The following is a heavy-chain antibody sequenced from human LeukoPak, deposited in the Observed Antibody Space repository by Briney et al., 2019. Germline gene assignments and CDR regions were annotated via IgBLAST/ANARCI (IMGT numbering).Heavy chain of an antibody. CDR1: GGPISRYY. J-gene: IGHJ2*01. CDR2: IYYSGST. Sequence: PSETPSLTCPVSGGPISRYYRGRIRPPPGEGLEWIGYIYYSGSTNYNPSLKSRVTISVDTSKNQFSLKLSSVTAADTAVYYCARLGRTPYWYFDLWGRGTLVTVSS. V-gene: IGHV4-59*08. CDR3: ARLGRTPYWYFDL. D-gene: IGHD2-2*01.